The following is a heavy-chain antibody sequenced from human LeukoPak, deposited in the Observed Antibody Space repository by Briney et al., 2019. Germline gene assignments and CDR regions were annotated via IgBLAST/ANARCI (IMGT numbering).Heavy chain of an antibody. Sequence: GGSLRLSCAASGFTFSSYEMNWVRQAPGKGLEWVSYISSSGSTIYYADSVKGRFTISRDNAKNSLYLQMNSLRAEDTAVYYCAINSEYCTNGVCYSDYYYMDVWGKGTTATVSS. CDR1: GFTFSSYE. CDR3: AINSEYCTNGVCYSDYYYMDV. CDR2: ISSSGSTI. V-gene: IGHV3-48*03. D-gene: IGHD2-8*01. J-gene: IGHJ6*03.